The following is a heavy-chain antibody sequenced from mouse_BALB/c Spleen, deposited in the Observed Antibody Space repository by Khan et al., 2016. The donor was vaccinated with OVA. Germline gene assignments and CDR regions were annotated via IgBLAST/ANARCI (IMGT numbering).Heavy chain of an antibody. CDR2: ISYSGRT. D-gene: IGHD1-1*01. J-gene: IGHJ2*01. CDR3: ARSVTITTVVATDFDY. Sequence: EVKLLESGPVLVKPSQSLSLTCTVTGYSITSDYAWNWIRQFPGNKLEWMGYISYSGRTSYNPSLKSRISITRDTSRNQFFLQLNSVTTEDTATYYCARSVTITTVVATDFDYWGQGTTLTVSS. CDR1: GYSITSDYA. V-gene: IGHV3-2*02.